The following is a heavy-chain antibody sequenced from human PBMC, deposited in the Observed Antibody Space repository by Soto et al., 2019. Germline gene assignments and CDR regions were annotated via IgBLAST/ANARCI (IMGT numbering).Heavy chain of an antibody. CDR3: EKVRRYSGYEYFDY. CDR2: IIGDGTTT. D-gene: IGHD5-12*01. V-gene: IGHV3-74*03. CDR1: GFTFGNYW. Sequence: PGGSLRLSCAASGFTFGNYWMHWVRQAPGKGLVWVSRIIGDGTTTAYADSVKGRFTISRDNARNTLYLQMNSLRAEDTAVYYCEKVRRYSGYEYFDYWGQGALVTVSS. J-gene: IGHJ4*02.